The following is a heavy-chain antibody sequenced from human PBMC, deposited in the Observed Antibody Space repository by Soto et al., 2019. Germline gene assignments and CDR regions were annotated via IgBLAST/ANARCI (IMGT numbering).Heavy chain of an antibody. CDR1: GYTFTGYY. Sequence: GASVKVSCKASGYTFTGYYMHWVRQAPGQGPEWMGWINPNSGGTNYAQKFQGWVTMTRDTSISTAYMELSRLRSDDTAVYYCARAAAMVTAAGKINYYYYYGMDVWGQGTTVTVSS. V-gene: IGHV1-2*04. CDR3: ARAAAMVTAAGKINYYYYYGMDV. CDR2: INPNSGGT. D-gene: IGHD5-18*01. J-gene: IGHJ6*02.